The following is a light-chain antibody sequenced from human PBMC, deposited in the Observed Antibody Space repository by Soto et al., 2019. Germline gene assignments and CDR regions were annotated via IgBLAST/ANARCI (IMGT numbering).Light chain of an antibody. CDR3: QQYKSYSVT. Sequence: DIQMTQSPSTLSESVGDRVTITCRASQSLDNWLAWYQQKPGTAPKLLIYKASNLDSGVPSRFSGSGSGTQFSLTLSSLLPDDFATYYCQQYKSYSVTFGGGTKVEIK. CDR2: KAS. J-gene: IGKJ4*01. V-gene: IGKV1-5*03. CDR1: QSLDNW.